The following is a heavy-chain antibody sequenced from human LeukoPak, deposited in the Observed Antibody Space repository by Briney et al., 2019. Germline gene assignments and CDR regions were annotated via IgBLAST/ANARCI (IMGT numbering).Heavy chain of an antibody. D-gene: IGHD6-13*01. V-gene: IGHV1-18*04. CDR2: ISAYNGNT. CDR3: AREDSSSWYLGY. J-gene: IGHJ4*02. CDR1: GYTFSDYF. Sequence: ASVKVSCKASGYTFSDYFIHWVRQAPGQGLEWMGWISAYNGNTNYAQKLQGRVTMTTDTSTSTAYMELRSLRSDDTAVYYCAREDSSSWYLGYWGQGTLVTVSS.